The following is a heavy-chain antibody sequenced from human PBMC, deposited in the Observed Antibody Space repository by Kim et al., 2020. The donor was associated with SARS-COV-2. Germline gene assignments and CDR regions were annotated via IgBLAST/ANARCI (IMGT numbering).Heavy chain of an antibody. CDR1: GYTFTSYG. CDR2: ISAYNGNT. Sequence: ASVKVSCKASGYTFTSYGISWVRQAPGQGLEWMGWISAYNGNTNYAQKLQGRVTMTTDTSTSTAYMELRSLRSDDTAVYYCARAGSVVVAAKVVYWGQGTLVTVSS. V-gene: IGHV1-18*01. D-gene: IGHD2-15*01. J-gene: IGHJ4*02. CDR3: ARAGSVVVAAKVVY.